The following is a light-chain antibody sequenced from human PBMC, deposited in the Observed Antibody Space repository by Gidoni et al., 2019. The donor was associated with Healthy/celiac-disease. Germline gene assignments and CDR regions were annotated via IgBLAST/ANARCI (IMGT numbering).Light chain of an antibody. V-gene: IGKV1-5*03. J-gene: IGKJ1*01. CDR1: QSISNW. CDR3: QQYNRYSL. CDR2: KAY. Sequence: IQMTPSPSPLSASVGDRVTITCRTSQSISNWLAWYQQKSGKAPKLLIYKAYSLESGVPSRFSGSGSGTEFTLTISSLQPEDFATYYCQQYNRYSLFGQGTKVEIK.